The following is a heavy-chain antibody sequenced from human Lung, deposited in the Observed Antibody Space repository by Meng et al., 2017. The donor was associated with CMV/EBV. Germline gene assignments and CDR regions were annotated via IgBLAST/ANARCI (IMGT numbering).Heavy chain of an antibody. Sequence: SCAASGFPFSRYWMSWVRQAPGKGLEWVANINQDESEKYYVDSVKGRFTISRDNAKNSLYLQMNSLRAEDTAVFYCARGFWNPYYEDTHDFWGKGTXVTVSS. CDR2: INQDESEK. J-gene: IGHJ4*02. CDR3: ARGFWNPYYEDTHDF. V-gene: IGHV3-7*04. CDR1: GFPFSRYW. D-gene: IGHD3-3*01.